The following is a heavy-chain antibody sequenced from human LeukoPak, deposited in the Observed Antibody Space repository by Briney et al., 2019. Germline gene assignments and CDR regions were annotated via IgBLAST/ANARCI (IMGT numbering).Heavy chain of an antibody. J-gene: IGHJ4*02. CDR2: ISSSGSSI. CDR3: ARKKRAFDN. V-gene: IGHV3-11*01. CDR1: GFTFSDYY. Sequence: GGSLRLSCAASGFTFSDYYMSWIRQTPGKGLEWVSYISSSGSSIYYADAVKGRFTISRDNAKNSLYLQMNSLRAEDTAGNYCARKKRAFDNWGQGTLVTVSS.